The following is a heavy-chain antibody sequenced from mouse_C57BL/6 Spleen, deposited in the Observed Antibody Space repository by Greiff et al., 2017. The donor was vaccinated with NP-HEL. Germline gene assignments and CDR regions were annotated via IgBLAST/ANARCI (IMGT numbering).Heavy chain of an antibody. CDR2: IYPGSGST. CDR1: GYTFTSYW. CDR3: ARRGSNYSYYYAMDY. V-gene: IGHV1-55*01. J-gene: IGHJ4*01. Sequence: VQLQQPGAELVKPGASVKMSCKASGYTFTSYWITWVKQRPGQGLEWIGDIYPGSGSTNYNEKFKSKATLTVDTSSSTAYMQLSSLTSEDSAVYYCARRGSNYSYYYAMDYWGQGTSVTVSS. D-gene: IGHD2-5*01.